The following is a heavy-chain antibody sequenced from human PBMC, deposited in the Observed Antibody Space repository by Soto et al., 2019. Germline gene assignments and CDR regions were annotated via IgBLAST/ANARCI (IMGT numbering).Heavy chain of an antibody. CDR1: GYTFTSYD. Sequence: QVQLVQSGAEVKKPGASVKVSCKASGYTFTSYDINWVRQATGKGLEWMGWMNPNSGNTGYAQKFQGRVTMKMNSSISTASMELSSLGSEDKAVYYCARDLDLLWFGELTNWFDPWGQGTLVTVSS. CDR2: MNPNSGNT. D-gene: IGHD3-10*01. J-gene: IGHJ5*02. V-gene: IGHV1-8*01. CDR3: ARDLDLLWFGELTNWFDP.